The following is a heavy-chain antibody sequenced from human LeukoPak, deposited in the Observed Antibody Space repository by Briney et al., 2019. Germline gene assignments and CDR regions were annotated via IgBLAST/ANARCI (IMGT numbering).Heavy chain of an antibody. Sequence: PGGSLRLSCVVSGFTVSSNHMSWVRQAPGKGLVWVSRINSDGTSTSYADSVKGRFTISRDNAKKTLYLQMNSLRVEETAVYYCARDQGGATRIDYWGQGTLVTVSS. CDR3: ARDQGGATRIDY. CDR2: INSDGTST. J-gene: IGHJ4*02. V-gene: IGHV3-74*01. D-gene: IGHD1-26*01. CDR1: GFTVSSNH.